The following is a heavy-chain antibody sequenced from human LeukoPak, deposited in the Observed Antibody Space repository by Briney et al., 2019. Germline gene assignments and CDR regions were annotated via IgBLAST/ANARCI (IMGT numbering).Heavy chain of an antibody. CDR2: ISGSGGST. CDR3: ARDQGDIVVVTAMALDY. D-gene: IGHD2-21*02. J-gene: IGHJ4*02. V-gene: IGHV3-23*01. Sequence: PGGSLRLSCAASGFTFSSYAMSWVRQAPGKGLEWVSAISGSGGSTYYADSVKGRFTISRDNSKNTLYLQMSSLRAEDTAVYYCARDQGDIVVVTAMALDYWGQGTLVTVSS. CDR1: GFTFSSYA.